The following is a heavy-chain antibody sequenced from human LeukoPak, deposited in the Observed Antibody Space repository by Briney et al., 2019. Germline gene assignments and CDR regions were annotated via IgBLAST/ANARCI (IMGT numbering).Heavy chain of an antibody. CDR1: GFSFSSYA. V-gene: IGHV3-23*01. J-gene: IGHJ6*04. CDR3: ARRYCSGGSCYSSAPDV. Sequence: GGSLRLSCATSGFSFSSYAMSWVRQAPGKGLEWVSAMSSSDDGRYYADSVKGRFTISRDNSKNTLYLQMNSLRAEDTAVYYCARRYCSGGSCYSSAPDVWGKGTTVTVSS. CDR2: MSSSDDGR. D-gene: IGHD2-15*01.